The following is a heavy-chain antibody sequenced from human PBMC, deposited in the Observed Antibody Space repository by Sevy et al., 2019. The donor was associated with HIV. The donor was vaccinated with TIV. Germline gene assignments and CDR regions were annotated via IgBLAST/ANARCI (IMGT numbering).Heavy chain of an antibody. CDR1: GFTFSSYW. CDR3: ARGAAAGTFDY. Sequence: QLGGSLRLSCAASGFTFSSYWMHWVRQAPGKGLVWVSRVNSDGSSTSYADSVKGRFTISRDNAKNTLYLQMNSLRAEDTAVYYCARGAAAGTFDYWGQGTLVTVSS. D-gene: IGHD6-13*01. J-gene: IGHJ4*02. V-gene: IGHV3-74*01. CDR2: VNSDGSST.